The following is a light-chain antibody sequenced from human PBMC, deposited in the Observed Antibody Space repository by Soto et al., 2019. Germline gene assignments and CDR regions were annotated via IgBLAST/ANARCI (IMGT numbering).Light chain of an antibody. Sequence: VLTQPRSVSGSPGQSVTISCTGTSSNVGRYKYVSWYQHHPGKAQKLMIYDVTMRPSGVPDRFSGSKSGNTASLTISGLQAEDEADYYCCSYAGTYTYVFGTGTKVTVL. V-gene: IGLV2-11*01. CDR3: CSYAGTYTYV. CDR2: DVT. J-gene: IGLJ1*01. CDR1: SSNVGRYKY.